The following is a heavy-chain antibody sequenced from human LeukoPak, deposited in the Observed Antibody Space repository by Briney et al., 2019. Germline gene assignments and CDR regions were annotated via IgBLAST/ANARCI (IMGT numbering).Heavy chain of an antibody. CDR1: GFTFASYA. J-gene: IGHJ4*02. V-gene: IGHV3-23*01. CDR3: AKGRLTTVISYLFDC. D-gene: IGHD4-17*01. Sequence: GGPLRLSCAASGFTFASYAMSWVRPAPGKGLEWVSSISGSGGTTYYADSVKGRFTISRDKSQSTLYLQMNSLRADDTAVYYCAKGRLTTVISYLFDCWGQGTLVTVSS. CDR2: ISGSGGTT.